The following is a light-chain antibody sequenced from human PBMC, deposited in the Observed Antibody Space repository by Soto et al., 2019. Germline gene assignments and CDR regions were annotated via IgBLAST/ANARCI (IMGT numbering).Light chain of an antibody. Sequence: DIVMTQSPDSLAVSLGERATINCKSSQSVLYSSNNKNYLAGYQQKPGQPPKLLIYWASTRESGVPDRFSGSGSGTDLTLTISRLQAEDVAVYYCQQYYSTPWTFGQGTKVEIK. CDR1: QSVLYSSNNKNY. J-gene: IGKJ1*01. CDR3: QQYYSTPWT. V-gene: IGKV4-1*01. CDR2: WAS.